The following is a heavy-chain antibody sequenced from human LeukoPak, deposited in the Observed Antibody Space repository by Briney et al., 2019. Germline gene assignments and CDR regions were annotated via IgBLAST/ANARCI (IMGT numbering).Heavy chain of an antibody. CDR1: GFIFSNYA. CDR2: ISSNGGST. CDR3: VKVKGSGWIPFEY. D-gene: IGHD6-19*01. J-gene: IGHJ4*02. Sequence: GGSLRLSCAVSGFIFSNYAMHWVRQAPGKGLECVSVISSNGGSTYYADSVKGRFSMSRDNSKNTLYLQMSSLRAEDTAVYYCVKVKGSGWIPFEYWGQGTLVTVSS. V-gene: IGHV3-64D*06.